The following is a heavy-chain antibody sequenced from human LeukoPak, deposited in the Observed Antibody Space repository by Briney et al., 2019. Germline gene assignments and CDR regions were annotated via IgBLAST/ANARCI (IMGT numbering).Heavy chain of an antibody. D-gene: IGHD3-22*01. Sequence: GGSLRLSCAASGFTLSSYAMSWVRQAPGKGLEWVSTISISANSTYYADSVKGRFTISRDNSKNTLFLQMNSLRAGDTAVYYCAKAYYYDSSAYYEFDSWGQGTPVTVSS. CDR1: GFTLSSYA. V-gene: IGHV3-23*01. CDR3: AKAYYYDSSAYYEFDS. J-gene: IGHJ4*02. CDR2: ISISANST.